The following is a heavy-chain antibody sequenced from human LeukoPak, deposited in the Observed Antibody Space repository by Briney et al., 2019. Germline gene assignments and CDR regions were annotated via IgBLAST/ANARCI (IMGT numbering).Heavy chain of an antibody. Sequence: PSETLSLTCTVSGGSISSYYWSWIRQPPGKGLEWIGYIYYSGSTNYNPSLKSRVTISVDTSKNQFSLKLSSVTAADTAVYYCARAISLQWLVRRDAFDIWGQGTMVTVSS. CDR3: ARAISLQWLVRRDAFDI. CDR2: IYYSGST. V-gene: IGHV4-59*01. D-gene: IGHD6-19*01. J-gene: IGHJ3*02. CDR1: GGSISSYY.